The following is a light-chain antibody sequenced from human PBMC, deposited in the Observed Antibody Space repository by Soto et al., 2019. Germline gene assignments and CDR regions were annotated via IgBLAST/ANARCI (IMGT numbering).Light chain of an antibody. V-gene: IGKV3D-15*01. CDR2: GAS. J-gene: IGKJ4*01. Sequence: EVLMTQSPATLSLSPGESATLSCRASQSVSSNLAWYQQRRGQAPRLLLYGASSRATGITARFSGSGSGTEFTLTISSLQSEDFAVYYCQQYDNWSPLTFGGGTKVEIK. CDR1: QSVSSN. CDR3: QQYDNWSPLT.